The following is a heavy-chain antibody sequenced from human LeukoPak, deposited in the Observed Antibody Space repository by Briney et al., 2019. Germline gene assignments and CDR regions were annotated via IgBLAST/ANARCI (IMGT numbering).Heavy chain of an antibody. CDR1: GFTFSSYW. D-gene: IGHD3-9*01. V-gene: IGHV3-7*01. Sequence: GGSLRLSCAASGFTFSSYWMTWGRQAPGKGREWVANIKQDGREKYYVDSVKGRVTISRENAKNSLYMKRNSLSAEDTAVYYCARTYYDILTGYHYYYMDVWGKGTTVTISS. CDR3: ARTYYDILTGYHYYYMDV. CDR2: IKQDGREK. J-gene: IGHJ6*03.